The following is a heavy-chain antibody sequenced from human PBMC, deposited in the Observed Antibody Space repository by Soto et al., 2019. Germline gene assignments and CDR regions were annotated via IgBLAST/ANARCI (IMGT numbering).Heavy chain of an antibody. J-gene: IGHJ4*02. V-gene: IGHV3-21*01. Sequence: PGGSLRLSCAASGFTFSGHTINWVRQAPGKGLEWVSSVSRSSSYIYYADSVKGRFTVSRDDAEKSLYLQMNSLGAEDTAIYYCARCMGFDGSGYAFFDSWGQGTQVTVSS. D-gene: IGHD3-10*01. CDR2: VSRSSSYI. CDR1: GFTFSGHT. CDR3: ARCMGFDGSGYAFFDS.